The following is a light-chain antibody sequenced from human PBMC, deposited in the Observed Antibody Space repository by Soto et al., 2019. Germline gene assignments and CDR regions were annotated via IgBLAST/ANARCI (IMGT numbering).Light chain of an antibody. V-gene: IGKV3-20*01. CDR1: QSVSSSY. Sequence: EIVLTQSPATLSLSPGERATLSCRASQSVSSSYLAWYQQKPGQAPRLLIYGASSRATGIPDRFSGSGSGTDFTLTISSLEPEDFAVYYCQQYGSSPRTFGQGIKVDI. CDR3: QQYGSSPRT. J-gene: IGKJ1*01. CDR2: GAS.